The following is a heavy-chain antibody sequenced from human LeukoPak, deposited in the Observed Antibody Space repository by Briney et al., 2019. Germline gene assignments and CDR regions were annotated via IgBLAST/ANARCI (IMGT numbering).Heavy chain of an antibody. J-gene: IGHJ4*02. CDR1: GGSLSSYY. V-gene: IGHV4-59*08. Sequence: SETLSLTCTVSGGSLSSYYWSWIRQPPGKGLEWIGYIYSSGRTNYNPSLKSRVTISVDTSKNQFSLKLSSVTAADTAVYYCARHFWNEADYFDYWGQGTLVTVSS. CDR2: IYSSGRT. CDR3: ARHFWNEADYFDY. D-gene: IGHD1-1*01.